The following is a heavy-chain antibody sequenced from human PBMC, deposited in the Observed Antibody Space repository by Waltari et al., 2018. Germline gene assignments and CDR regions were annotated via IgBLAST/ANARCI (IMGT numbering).Heavy chain of an antibody. CDR3: AWFYTGAYAFDI. CDR2: IYHSGST. Sequence: QVQLQESGPGLVKPSETLSLTCAVSGYSISSGYYWGGIRQPPGKGLEWIGSIYHSGSTYYNPSLKSRVTISVDTSKNQFSLKLSSVTAADTAVYYCAWFYTGAYAFDIWGQGTMVTVSS. V-gene: IGHV4-38-2*01. D-gene: IGHD3-16*01. CDR1: GYSISSGYY. J-gene: IGHJ3*02.